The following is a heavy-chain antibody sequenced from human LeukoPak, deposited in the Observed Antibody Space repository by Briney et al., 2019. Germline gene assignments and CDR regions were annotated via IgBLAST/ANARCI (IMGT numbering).Heavy chain of an antibody. CDR3: ARDGGSYYYDSSGYYYFDY. D-gene: IGHD3-22*01. CDR2: ISSSSSTI. J-gene: IGHJ4*02. CDR1: GITFSSYS. V-gene: IGHV3-48*01. Sequence: GGSLRLSCAASGITFSSYSMNWVRQAPGKGLEWVSYISSSSSTIYYADSVKGRFTISRDNAKNSLYLQMNSLRAEDTAVYYCARDGGSYYYDSSGYYYFDYWGQGTLVTVSS.